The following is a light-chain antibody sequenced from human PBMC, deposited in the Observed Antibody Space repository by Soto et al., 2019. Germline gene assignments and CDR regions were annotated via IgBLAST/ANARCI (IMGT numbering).Light chain of an antibody. V-gene: IGKV3-20*01. J-gene: IGKJ5*01. Sequence: EIVLTQSPGTLSLSPGERATLSCRASQSVSSSYLAWYQQKPGQAPRLLIYGASSRATGIPDRFSGSRSGTDFTLPISRLEPEDVAVYYCQQYGSSPPITFGQGTRLEIK. CDR1: QSVSSSY. CDR2: GAS. CDR3: QQYGSSPPIT.